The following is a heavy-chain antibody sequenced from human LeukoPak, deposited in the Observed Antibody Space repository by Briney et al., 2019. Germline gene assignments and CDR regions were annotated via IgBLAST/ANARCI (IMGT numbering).Heavy chain of an antibody. J-gene: IGHJ4*02. D-gene: IGHD6-19*01. CDR3: ARDGGSGWYRY. CDR1: GDSISSYY. Sequence: SETLSLTCTVSGDSISSYYWSWIRQSPGKGLEWIGYMYFSGSTNYNPSLRGRVTLSVDTSKQQFSLKLTSVTAADTAVYYCARDGGSGWYRYWGQGTLVTVSS. CDR2: MYFSGST. V-gene: IGHV4-59*01.